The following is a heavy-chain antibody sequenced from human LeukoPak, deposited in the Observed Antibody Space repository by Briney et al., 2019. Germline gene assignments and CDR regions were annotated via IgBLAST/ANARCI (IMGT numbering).Heavy chain of an antibody. V-gene: IGHV3-23*01. CDR3: ARYDYYDSSGYYRLGY. CDR1: GFTFSSYA. Sequence: PGGSLRLSCAASGFTFSSYAMSWVRQAPGKGLEWVSGISDSGGSTYYADSVKGRFTISRDNSKTTLYLQMNSLRAEDTAVYYCARYDYYDSSGYYRLGYWGQGTLVTVSS. J-gene: IGHJ4*02. D-gene: IGHD3-22*01. CDR2: ISDSGGST.